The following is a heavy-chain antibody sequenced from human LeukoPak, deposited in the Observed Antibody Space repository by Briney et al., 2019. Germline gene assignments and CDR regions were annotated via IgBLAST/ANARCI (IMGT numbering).Heavy chain of an antibody. CDR1: GFTFSSYS. Sequence: PGESLRLFCAASGFTFSSYSMNWVRQAPGKGLEWVSYIGSSSSSIYYADSVKGRFTISRDNARNSLYLQMNSLRAEDTAVYYCARAEVTVPGGDYWGQGTLVTVSS. J-gene: IGHJ4*02. CDR2: IGSSSSSI. V-gene: IGHV3-48*04. CDR3: ARAEVTVPGGDY. D-gene: IGHD2-8*02.